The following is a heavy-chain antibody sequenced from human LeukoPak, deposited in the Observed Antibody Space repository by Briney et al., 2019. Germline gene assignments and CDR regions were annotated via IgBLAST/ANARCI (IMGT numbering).Heavy chain of an antibody. J-gene: IGHJ4*02. CDR2: IYSGDSDT. CDR1: GYSFINYW. CDR3: ARPGFEYSSSSGVDY. V-gene: IGHV5-51*01. Sequence: GESLKISCKGSGYSFINYWIGWVRQMPGKGLEWMGIIYSGDSDTRYSPSFQGQVTISADKPISTAYLQWSSLKASDTAMYYCARPGFEYSSSSGVDYWGQGTLVTVSS. D-gene: IGHD6-6*01.